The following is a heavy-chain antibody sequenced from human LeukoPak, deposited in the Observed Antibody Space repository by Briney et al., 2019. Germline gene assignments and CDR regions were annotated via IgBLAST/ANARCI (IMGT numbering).Heavy chain of an antibody. CDR1: GGSISSYY. Sequence: SETLSLTCTDSGGSISSYYWSWIRQPAGKGLEWIGRIYTSGSTNYNPSLKSRVTMSVDTSKNQFSLKLSSVTAADTAVYYCARDGFGYSYGYYFDYWGQGTLVTVSS. CDR2: IYTSGST. V-gene: IGHV4-4*07. D-gene: IGHD5-18*01. CDR3: ARDGFGYSYGYYFDY. J-gene: IGHJ4*02.